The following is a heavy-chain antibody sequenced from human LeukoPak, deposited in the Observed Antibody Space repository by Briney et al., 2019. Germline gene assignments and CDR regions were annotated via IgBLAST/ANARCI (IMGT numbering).Heavy chain of an antibody. Sequence: SLRLSCAASGFTFDDYAMHWVRQAPGKGLEWVSGISWNSGSIGYADSVKGRFTISRDNAKNSLYLQMNGLRAEDTALYYCATWTISGYDQDPFDIWGQGTMVTVSS. CDR3: ATWTISGYDQDPFDI. J-gene: IGHJ3*02. CDR1: GFTFDDYA. D-gene: IGHD5-12*01. CDR2: ISWNSGSI. V-gene: IGHV3-9*01.